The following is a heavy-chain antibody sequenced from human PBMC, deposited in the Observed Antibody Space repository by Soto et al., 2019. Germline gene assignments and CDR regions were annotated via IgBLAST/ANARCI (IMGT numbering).Heavy chain of an antibody. CDR3: ARGYSGPNWFDP. CDR2: IYYSGST. J-gene: IGHJ5*02. CDR1: GGSISSGGYY. Sequence: SETLSLTCTVSGGSISSGGYYWSWIRQHPGKGLEWIGYIYYSGSTYYSPSLKSRVTISVDTSKNQFSLKLSSVTAADTAVYYCARGYSGPNWFDPWGQGTLVTVSS. D-gene: IGHD5-12*01. V-gene: IGHV4-31*03.